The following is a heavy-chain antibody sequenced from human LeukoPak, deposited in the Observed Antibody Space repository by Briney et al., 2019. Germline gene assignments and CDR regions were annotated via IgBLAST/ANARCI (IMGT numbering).Heavy chain of an antibody. CDR1: DDSITMYY. J-gene: IGHJ4*02. D-gene: IGHD3-22*01. CDR3: VRVSRYYYDSSGYYPTMFFDY. CDR2: VDHTGST. V-gene: IGHV4-59*01. Sequence: SETLSLTCSVSDDSITMYYWTWIRQPPGKGLEWIGYVDHTGSTNFNPSLNGRVSISRDTSKNLFSLKLSSVTAADTAVYYCVRVSRYYYDSSGYYPTMFFDYWGQGTLVTVSS.